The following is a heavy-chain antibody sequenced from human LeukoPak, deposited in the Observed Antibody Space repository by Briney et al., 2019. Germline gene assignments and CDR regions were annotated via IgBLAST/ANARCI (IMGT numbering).Heavy chain of an antibody. CDR3: ARGGTYYYGSGTYNWFDP. Sequence: SGGYLSLSFAAPGFTFSSYWMSLVRQAPGKGLEWVANIKQDGSEKYYVDSVKGRFTISRDNAKNSLYLQMNSLRAEDTAVYYCARGGTYYYGSGTYNWFDPWGQGTLVTVSS. CDR2: IKQDGSEK. V-gene: IGHV3-7*03. J-gene: IGHJ5*02. D-gene: IGHD3-10*01. CDR1: GFTFSSYW.